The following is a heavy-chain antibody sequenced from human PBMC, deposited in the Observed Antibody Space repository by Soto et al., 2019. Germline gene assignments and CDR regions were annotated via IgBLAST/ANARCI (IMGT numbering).Heavy chain of an antibody. V-gene: IGHV1-2*04. CDR1: GYSSTDYH. J-gene: IGHJ6*02. CDR2: INPKSGGT. D-gene: IGHD2-8*01. Sequence: ASVKVSCKASGYSSTDYHIHWVRQAPGQGLEWPGRINPKSGGTSTAQKFQGWVTMTRDRSISTVYMELTRLRSDDTAVYFCARGHSTDCSNGVCSFFYNHEMDVWGQGTTVTVSS. CDR3: ARGHSTDCSNGVCSFFYNHEMDV.